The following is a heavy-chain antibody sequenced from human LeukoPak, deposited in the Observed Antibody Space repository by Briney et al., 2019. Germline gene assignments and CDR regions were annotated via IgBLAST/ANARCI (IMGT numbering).Heavy chain of an antibody. V-gene: IGHV3-15*01. CDR2: IKSKTDGGTT. CDR1: GFTFSNAW. D-gene: IGHD3-16*01. Sequence: GGSLRLSCAASGFTFSNAWMSWVRQAPGKGLEWVGRIKSKTDGGTTDYAAPVKGRFTISRDDSKNTLYLQMNSLKTEDTAVYYCARGRPLGANFWVYWGQGTLVTVSS. CDR3: ARGRPLGANFWVY. J-gene: IGHJ4*02.